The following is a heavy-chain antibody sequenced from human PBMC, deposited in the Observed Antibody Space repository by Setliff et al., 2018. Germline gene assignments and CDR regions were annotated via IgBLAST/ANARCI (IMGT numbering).Heavy chain of an antibody. V-gene: IGHV4-59*11. D-gene: IGHD2-15*01. CDR1: GGSLTSHY. CDR2: ISYIERP. Sequence: LSLTCSVSGGSLTSHYWTWIRQPPGKGLERIGVISYIERPHYNPSLQSRVTIAMETSNNQVSLTLTSVTAVDSAVYYCARFCGGGSCPDYWGQGTLVTVSS. J-gene: IGHJ4*02. CDR3: ARFCGGGSCPDY.